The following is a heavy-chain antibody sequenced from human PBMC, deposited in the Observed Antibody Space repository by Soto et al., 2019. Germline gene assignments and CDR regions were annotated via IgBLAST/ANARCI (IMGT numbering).Heavy chain of an antibody. J-gene: IGHJ4*02. V-gene: IGHV6-1*01. CDR3: ARSFGSSWTGATWIFDY. CDR1: GDSVSSNSAA. CDR2: TYYRSKWYN. D-gene: IGHD6-13*01. Sequence: SQTLSLTCAISGDSVSSNSAAWNWISQSPSRGLEWLGRTYYRSKWYNDYAVSVKSRITINPDTSKNQFSLQLNSVTPEDTAVYYCARSFGSSWTGATWIFDYWGQGTLVTVSS.